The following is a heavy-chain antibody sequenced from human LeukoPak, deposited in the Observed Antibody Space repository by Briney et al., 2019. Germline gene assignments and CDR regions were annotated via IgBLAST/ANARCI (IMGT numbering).Heavy chain of an antibody. Sequence: TGGSLRLSCAASGFTFSSYAMHWVRQAPGKGLEWVAVISYDGSNKYYADSVKGRFTISRDNSKNTLYLQMDSLRAEDTAVYYCARTGITYYDFWSGYYNDYFDYWGQGTLVTVSS. J-gene: IGHJ4*02. V-gene: IGHV3-30*01. CDR1: GFTFSSYA. D-gene: IGHD3-3*01. CDR3: ARTGITYYDFWSGYYNDYFDY. CDR2: ISYDGSNK.